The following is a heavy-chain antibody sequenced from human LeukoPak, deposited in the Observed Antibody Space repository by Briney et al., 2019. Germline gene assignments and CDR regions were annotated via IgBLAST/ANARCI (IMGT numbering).Heavy chain of an antibody. V-gene: IGHV3-7*03. Sequence: PGGSLRLSCAASGFTFSSYWMSWVRQAPGQGLEWVANIKQDGSEKYYVDSVKGRFTISRGNAKNSLYLQMNSLRAEDMALYYCAKDMVPYYYGSGSRPFDYWGQGTLVTVSS. D-gene: IGHD3-10*01. CDR2: IKQDGSEK. J-gene: IGHJ4*02. CDR1: GFTFSSYW. CDR3: AKDMVPYYYGSGSRPFDY.